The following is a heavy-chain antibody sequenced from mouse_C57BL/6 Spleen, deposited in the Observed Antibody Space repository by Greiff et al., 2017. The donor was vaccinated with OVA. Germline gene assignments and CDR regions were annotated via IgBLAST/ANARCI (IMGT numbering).Heavy chain of an antibody. D-gene: IGHD2-4*01. J-gene: IGHJ3*01. CDR3: ARSDDYGPFAY. V-gene: IGHV1-69*01. Sequence: QVQLQQPGAELVMPGASVKLSCKASGYTFTSYWMHWVKQRPGQGLEWIGEIDPSDSYTNYNQKFKGKSTLTVDKSSSTAYMQLSSLTSEDSAVYYCARSDDYGPFAYWGQGTLVTVSA. CDR1: GYTFTSYW. CDR2: IDPSDSYT.